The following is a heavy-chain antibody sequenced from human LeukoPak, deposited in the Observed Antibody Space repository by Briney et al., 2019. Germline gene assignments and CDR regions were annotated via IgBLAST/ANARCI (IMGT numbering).Heavy chain of an antibody. Sequence: GGSLRLSCATSGFTFSVYAMSWVRQAPGKGLEWASTISDSGGSTYYADSVKGRFTISRDNSKNTLYLQMNSLRAEDTAVYYCARDNRGYSYGDYYDMDVWGKGTTVTVSS. V-gene: IGHV3-23*01. J-gene: IGHJ6*04. CDR2: ISDSGGST. CDR1: GFTFSVYA. D-gene: IGHD5-18*01. CDR3: ARDNRGYSYGDYYDMDV.